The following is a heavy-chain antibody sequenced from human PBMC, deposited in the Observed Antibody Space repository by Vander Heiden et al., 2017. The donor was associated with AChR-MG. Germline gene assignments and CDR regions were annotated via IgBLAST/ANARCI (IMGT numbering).Heavy chain of an antibody. CDR1: GFTGSNNR. J-gene: IGHJ4*02. Sequence: EVQLLEYGGGLAQSGGCLRRSCAVSGFTGSNNRMSWVRQAPGKGLEWFSSISHTDAGTYYADSVKGRFTISRDKYKKILYLQIKSMRVEETAVYFCATRTQHVVATENWCQGTLVTVSS. CDR2: ISHTDAGT. D-gene: IGHD2-15*01. CDR3: ATRTQHVVATEN. V-gene: IGHV3-23*01.